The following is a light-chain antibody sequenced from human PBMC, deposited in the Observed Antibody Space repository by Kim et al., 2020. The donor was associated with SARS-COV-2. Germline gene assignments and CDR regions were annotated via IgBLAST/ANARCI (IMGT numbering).Light chain of an antibody. J-gene: IGLJ3*02. Sequence: APGKTARITCEGNNIGSLSVQWYQQKPGQAPVLVSYYVSDRPSGIPERVAGSNSGNMATLTLSRVEAGDEADYYCQVWDSTSDLVVFGGGTKLTVL. CDR1: NIGSLS. CDR2: YVS. CDR3: QVWDSTSDLVV. V-gene: IGLV3-21*01.